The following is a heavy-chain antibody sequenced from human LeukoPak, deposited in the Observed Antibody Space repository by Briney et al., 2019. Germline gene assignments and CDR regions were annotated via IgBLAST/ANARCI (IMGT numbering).Heavy chain of an antibody. Sequence: PGGSLRLSCAASGFTFSSYSMNWVRQAPGKGLEWVSSISSSSSYIYYADSVKGRYTISRDNAKNSLYLQMNSLRAEDTAIYYCVRDRGTYRPIDYWGQGTLVTVSS. CDR2: ISSSSSYI. CDR3: VRDRGTYRPIDY. J-gene: IGHJ4*02. CDR1: GFTFSSYS. D-gene: IGHD1-26*01. V-gene: IGHV3-21*04.